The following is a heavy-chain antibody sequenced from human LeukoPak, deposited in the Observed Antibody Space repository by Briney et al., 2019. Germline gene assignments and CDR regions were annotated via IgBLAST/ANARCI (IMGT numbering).Heavy chain of an antibody. J-gene: IGHJ2*01. D-gene: IGHD3-16*01. CDR1: GFTFSSYS. CDR2: ISSSSSYI. V-gene: IGHV3-21*01. CDR3: AREITLDWYFDL. Sequence: GGSLRLSCAASGFTFSSYSMNWVRQAPGKGLEWVSSISSSSSYIYYADSVRGRFTISRDNAKNSLYLQMNSLRAEDTAVYYCAREITLDWYFDLWGRGTLVTASS.